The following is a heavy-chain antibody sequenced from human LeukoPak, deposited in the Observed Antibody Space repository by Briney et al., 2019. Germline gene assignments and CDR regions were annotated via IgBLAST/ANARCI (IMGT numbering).Heavy chain of an antibody. V-gene: IGHV4-4*02. CDR3: APLGYCSGDDCHRPY. Sequence: SGTLSLTCAVPGGSISSHNWWSWVRQPPGRGLEWIGEIYHSGSTNYNPSLKSRVTISVDKSKNQFSLKLNSVTAADTAVYYCAPLGYCSGDDCHRPYWGQGALVTVSS. J-gene: IGHJ4*02. CDR1: GGSISSHNW. D-gene: IGHD2-15*01. CDR2: IYHSGST.